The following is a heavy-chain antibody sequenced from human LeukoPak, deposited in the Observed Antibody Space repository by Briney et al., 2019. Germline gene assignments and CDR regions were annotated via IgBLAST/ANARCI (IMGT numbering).Heavy chain of an antibody. CDR1: GFIFSSYG. CDR2: IWYDGSNK. J-gene: IGHJ4*02. V-gene: IGHV3-33*01. CDR3: ARDGDGYNRGYFDY. Sequence: PGGSLRLSCAASGFIFSSYGMQWVRQAPGKGLEWVAVIWYDGSNKYYADSVKGRFTISRDNSKNTLYLKMNSLRAEDTAVYYCARDGDGYNRGYFDYWGQGTLVTVSS. D-gene: IGHD5-24*01.